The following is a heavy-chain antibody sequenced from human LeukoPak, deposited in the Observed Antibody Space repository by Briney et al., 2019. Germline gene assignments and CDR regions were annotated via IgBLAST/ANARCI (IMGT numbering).Heavy chain of an antibody. D-gene: IGHD3-10*01. CDR3: ARSPGMGVDY. V-gene: IGHV4-39*01. J-gene: IGHJ4*02. CDR2: IYYSGST. CDR1: GGSISSSSYY. Sequence: SETLSLTCTVSGGSISSSSYYWGWIRQPPGKGLEWIGSIYYSGSTYYNPSLKSRVTISVDTSKNQFSLKLSSVTAADTAVYYCARSPGMGVDYWGQGTLVTVSS.